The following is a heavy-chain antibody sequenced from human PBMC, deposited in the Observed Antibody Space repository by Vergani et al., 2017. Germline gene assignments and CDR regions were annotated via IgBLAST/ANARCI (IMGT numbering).Heavy chain of an antibody. CDR1: GGSFSTGGQS. CDR2: IYTSGAT. J-gene: IGHJ4*02. Sequence: QVQLQESGPGLVKPSQTLYLTCTVSGGSFSTGGQSWTWLRQSAGKGLEWIGRIYTSGATNYNPSLRSRAIMSVDTSKNQFSLKLSSVTAADTALYFCARHXRKTYTATMGWYDYWGQGILVTVSS. D-gene: IGHD3-16*01. V-gene: IGHV4-61*02. CDR3: ARHXRKTYTATMGWYDY.